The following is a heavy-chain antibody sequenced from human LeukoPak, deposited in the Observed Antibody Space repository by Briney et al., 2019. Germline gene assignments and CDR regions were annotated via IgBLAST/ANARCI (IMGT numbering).Heavy chain of an antibody. CDR1: GFTFSSYT. CDR3: ARENAVAGTRAFDI. D-gene: IGHD6-19*01. Sequence: GGSLRLSCAASGFTFSSYTMNWVRQAPGKGLEWVSYISSSSSSIYCADSVKGRFTISRDNAKNSMYLKMNSLRDEGRAVYYCARENAVAGTRAFDIWGQGTMVIVST. V-gene: IGHV3-48*02. CDR2: ISSSSSSI. J-gene: IGHJ3*02.